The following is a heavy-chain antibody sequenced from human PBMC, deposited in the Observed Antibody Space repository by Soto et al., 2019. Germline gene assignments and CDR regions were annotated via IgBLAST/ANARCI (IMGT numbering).Heavy chain of an antibody. CDR3: AREQTYCTNGVCSSYYGMDV. CDR1: GFTFSSYA. D-gene: IGHD2-8*01. Sequence: QVQLVESGGGVVQPGRSLRLSCAASGFTFSSYAMHWVRQAPDKGLEWVAVISYDGSNKFYADSVMGRFTISRDNSKNTLYLQMNSLRAEDTAVYYCAREQTYCTNGVCSSYYGMDVWGQGTTVTVSS. J-gene: IGHJ6*02. CDR2: ISYDGSNK. V-gene: IGHV3-30*04.